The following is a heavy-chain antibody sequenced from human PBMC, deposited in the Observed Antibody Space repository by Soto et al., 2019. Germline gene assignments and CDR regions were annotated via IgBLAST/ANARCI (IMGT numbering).Heavy chain of an antibody. CDR2: IYDSGST. Sequence: KTSETLSLTCAVSGDSIGRGGYSWTWIRQPPGKALEWIGNIYDSGSTSYNPSLKSRVTMSVDTSKNQFSLGLTSVTAADKAVYYCARGGGYDSFDFWGQGIQVTVSS. D-gene: IGHD2-15*01. J-gene: IGHJ4*02. CDR1: GDSIGRGGYS. V-gene: IGHV4-30-2*01. CDR3: ARGGGYDSFDF.